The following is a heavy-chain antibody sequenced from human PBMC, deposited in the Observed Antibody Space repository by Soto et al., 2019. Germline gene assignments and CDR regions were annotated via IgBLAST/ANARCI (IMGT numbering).Heavy chain of an antibody. Sequence: QVQLVQSGAEVKKPGSSVKVSCKASGGTFSSYAISWVRQAPGQGLEWMGGIIPIFGTANYAQKFQGRVTITADESTSTAYKELSSLRSEDTAVYYCARTGARRGSWYLSTDYWGQGTLVTVSS. D-gene: IGHD6-13*01. CDR2: IIPIFGTA. J-gene: IGHJ4*02. CDR1: GGTFSSYA. CDR3: ARTGARRGSWYLSTDY. V-gene: IGHV1-69*01.